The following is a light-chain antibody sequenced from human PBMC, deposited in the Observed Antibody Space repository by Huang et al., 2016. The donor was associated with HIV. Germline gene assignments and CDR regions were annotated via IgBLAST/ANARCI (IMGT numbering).Light chain of an antibody. J-gene: IGKJ1*01. CDR3: QQYNNWPPWT. V-gene: IGKV3-15*01. CDR2: AAS. CDR1: QSVSSN. Sequence: EMVMTQSPATLSVSPGERVTLSCRASQSVSSNLAWYQQKPGQAPRLLIYAASTRATGIPARFSGSGSVTEFTLTISSLQSEDFAVYYCQQYNNWPPWTFGQGTKVEIK.